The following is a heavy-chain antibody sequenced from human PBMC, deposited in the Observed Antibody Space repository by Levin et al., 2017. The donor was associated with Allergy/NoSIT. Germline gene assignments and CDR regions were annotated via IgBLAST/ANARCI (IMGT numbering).Heavy chain of an antibody. J-gene: IGHJ4*02. CDR2: INAGNGDT. D-gene: IGHD2-8*02. V-gene: IGHV1-3*01. CDR1: GYTFSNYA. CDR3: ARDFCSGAVCHFDS. Sequence: ASVKVSCKASGYTFSNYALHWMRQAPGQRLEWMGRINAGNGDTKYSEKFQDRVTITRDTSASTAYMELSSLRSEDTAMYYCARDFCSGAVCHFDSWGQGTLVTVSS.